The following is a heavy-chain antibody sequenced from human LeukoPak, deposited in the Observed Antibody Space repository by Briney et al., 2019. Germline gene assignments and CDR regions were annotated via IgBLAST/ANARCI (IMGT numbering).Heavy chain of an antibody. V-gene: IGHV3-74*01. Sequence: GGSLRLSCAASGFTFDTYWMHWVRQAPGKGLVWVSRIHRDGNNINYADFVQGRFTVSRDNAKNTLYLQMHSLRVEDTAMYYCARGLRDRYGMDVWGQGTTVTVSS. CDR3: ARGLRDRYGMDV. CDR1: GFTFDTYW. CDR2: IHRDGNNI. J-gene: IGHJ6*02.